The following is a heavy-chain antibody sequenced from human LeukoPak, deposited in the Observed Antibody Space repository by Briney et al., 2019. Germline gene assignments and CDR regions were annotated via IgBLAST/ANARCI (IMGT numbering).Heavy chain of an antibody. V-gene: IGHV3-64D*06. CDR2: ISSNGGST. Sequence: GGSLRLSCSASGFTFSRYAMHWVRQAPGKGLEYVSAISSNGGSTYYADSVKGRFTISRDNSKSTLYLQMSSLRAEDTAVYYCVKDGSGSYYTYYFDYWGQGTLVTVSS. CDR3: VKDGSGSYYTYYFDY. D-gene: IGHD3-10*01. CDR1: GFTFSRYA. J-gene: IGHJ4*02.